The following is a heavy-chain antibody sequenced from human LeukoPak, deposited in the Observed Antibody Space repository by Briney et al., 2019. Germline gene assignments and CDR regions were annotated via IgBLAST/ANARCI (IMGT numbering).Heavy chain of an antibody. CDR1: GGTFNSYA. Sequence: GASVKVSCKASGGTFNSYAITWVRQAPGQGLEWMGGIIPIFGTANYAQKFQGRVTITADESTSTAYMELSSLRSEDTAVYYCARVSDSSGYYPWGYFDYWGQGTLVTVSS. CDR3: ARVSDSSGYYPWGYFDY. CDR2: IIPIFGTA. D-gene: IGHD3-22*01. J-gene: IGHJ4*02. V-gene: IGHV1-69*13.